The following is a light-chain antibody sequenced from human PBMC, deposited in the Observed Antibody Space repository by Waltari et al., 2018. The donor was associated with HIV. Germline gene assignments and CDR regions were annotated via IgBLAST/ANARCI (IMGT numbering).Light chain of an antibody. J-gene: IGKJ1*01. CDR3: QQYATSVRT. V-gene: IGKV3-20*01. CDR2: GAS. Sequence: EIVLTQSPGTLSLSPGEGGTLSCRASQTIDRRSLAWYQQRPGQAPILIISGASNRATGIPDRFSGSGSGTSFTLTISRLEPEDFAVYFCQQYATSVRTFGQGTKVEIK. CDR1: QTIDRRS.